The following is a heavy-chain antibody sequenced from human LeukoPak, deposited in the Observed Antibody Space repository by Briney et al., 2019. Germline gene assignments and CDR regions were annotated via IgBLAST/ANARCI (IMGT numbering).Heavy chain of an antibody. Sequence: PSGTLSLTCTVSGGSVSSDRYYWSWIRQPPGKGLEWIAYVYYSGTTNYNPSLKSRVTISVDTSKNQFSLKLSSVTAADTAVYYCARGQIVAPVDYWGQGTQVTVSS. J-gene: IGHJ4*02. CDR1: GGSVSSDRYY. V-gene: IGHV4-61*01. CDR3: ARGQIVAPVDY. CDR2: VYYSGTT. D-gene: IGHD3-22*01.